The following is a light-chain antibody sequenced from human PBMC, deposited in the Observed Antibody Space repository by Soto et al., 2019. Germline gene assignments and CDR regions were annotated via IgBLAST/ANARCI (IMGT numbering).Light chain of an antibody. V-gene: IGLV1-40*01. CDR2: GNS. Sequence: QSVLTQPPSVSGAPGQRVTISCTGSSSNIGAGYDVHGYQQLPGTAPKLLIYGNSNRPSGVPDRFSGSKSGTSASLAITGLQAEDDADYYCQSYDSSLSAVFGGGTKLSVL. CDR1: SSNIGAGYD. CDR3: QSYDSSLSAV. J-gene: IGLJ2*01.